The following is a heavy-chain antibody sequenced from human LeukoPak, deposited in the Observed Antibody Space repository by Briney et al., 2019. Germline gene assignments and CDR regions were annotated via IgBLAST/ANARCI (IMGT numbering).Heavy chain of an antibody. CDR1: GFTFSNYA. CDR3: AKAARIVGATPKRGFLPDY. D-gene: IGHD1-26*01. Sequence: GGSLRLSCAASGFTFSNYAMSWVRQAPGKGLEWVSAISGSGGSTYYADFVKGRFTISRDNSKNTLYLQMNSLRAEDTAVYYCAKAARIVGATPKRGFLPDYWGQGTLVTVSS. CDR2: ISGSGGST. J-gene: IGHJ4*02. V-gene: IGHV3-23*01.